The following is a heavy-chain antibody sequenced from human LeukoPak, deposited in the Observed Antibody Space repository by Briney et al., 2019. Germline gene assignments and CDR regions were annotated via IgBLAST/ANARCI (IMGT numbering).Heavy chain of an antibody. J-gene: IGHJ4*02. V-gene: IGHV4-39*01. CDR1: GGSISSSSYY. CDR3: ARHSLTEYSGYDLGDY. CDR2: IFYSGST. D-gene: IGHD5-12*01. Sequence: SETLSLTCTVSGGSISSSSYYWGWVRQPPGKGLEWIGSIFYSGSTYYNPSLKSRVTISVDTSMKQFSLKLSSVTAADTAVYYCARHSLTEYSGYDLGDYWGQGTLVTVSS.